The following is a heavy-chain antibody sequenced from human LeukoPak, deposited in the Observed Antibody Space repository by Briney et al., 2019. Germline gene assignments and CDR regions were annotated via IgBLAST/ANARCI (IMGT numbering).Heavy chain of an antibody. CDR3: AREGVPAAHFDY. J-gene: IGHJ4*02. CDR1: GGSISSGDYY. CDR2: IYYSGST. Sequence: SQTLSLTCTVSGGSISSGDYYWSWIRQPPGKGLEWIGYIYYSGSTYYNPSLKSRVTISVDTSKNRFSLKLSSVTAADTAVYYCAREGVPAAHFDYWGQGTLVTVSS. D-gene: IGHD2-2*01. V-gene: IGHV4-30-4*01.